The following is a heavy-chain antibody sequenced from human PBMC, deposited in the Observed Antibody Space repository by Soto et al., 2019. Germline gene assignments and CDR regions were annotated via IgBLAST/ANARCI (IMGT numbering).Heavy chain of an antibody. D-gene: IGHD4-17*01. CDR3: AKEGDYGDYAGENWFDY. CDR2: INSDGSHT. Sequence: EVHLVESGGGLVQPGGSLRLSCAASGFTFFAYCMHWVRQVPWKGLVWFSRINSDGSHTNYADSVRGRFTISRDNMKNTVYLQMNSLTAEETYVYYGAKEGDYGDYAGENWFDYWGQGSLVTVSS. CDR1: GFTFFAYC. J-gene: IGHJ5*01. V-gene: IGHV3-74*01.